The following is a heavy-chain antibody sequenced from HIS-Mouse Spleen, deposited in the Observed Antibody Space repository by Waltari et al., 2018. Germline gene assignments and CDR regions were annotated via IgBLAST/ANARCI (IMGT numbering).Heavy chain of an antibody. V-gene: IGHV4-34*01. CDR1: GGSFSGYD. CDR3: ARMGPASGSYGDY. CDR2: INHSGST. J-gene: IGHJ4*02. Sequence: QVQLQQWGAGLLKPSETLSLTCAVYGGSFSGYDWSWSRQPPGKGLEWIGEINHSGSTNYNPSLKSRVTISVDTSKNQFSLKLSSVTAADTAVYYCARMGPASGSYGDYWGQGTLVTVSS. D-gene: IGHD1-26*01.